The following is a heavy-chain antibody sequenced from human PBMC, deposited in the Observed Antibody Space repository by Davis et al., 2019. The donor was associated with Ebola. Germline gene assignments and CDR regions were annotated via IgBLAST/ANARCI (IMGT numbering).Heavy chain of an antibody. CDR3: ARGIAAAGTTGH. CDR2: IWYDGSNK. Sequence: GESLKISCAASGFTFSSYGMHWVRQAPGKGLEWVAVIWYDGSNKYYADSVKGRFTISRDNAKNSLYLQMNSLRAEDTAVYYCARGIAAAGTTGHWGQGTLVTVSS. D-gene: IGHD6-13*01. CDR1: GFTFSSYG. J-gene: IGHJ1*01. V-gene: IGHV3-33*01.